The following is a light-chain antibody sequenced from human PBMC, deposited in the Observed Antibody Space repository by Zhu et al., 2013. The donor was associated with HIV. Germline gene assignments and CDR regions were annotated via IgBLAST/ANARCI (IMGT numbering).Light chain of an antibody. CDR1: SSDIGSYDL. J-gene: IGLJ2*01. CDR3: CSYAGGITFRL. V-gene: IGLV2-23*02. CDR2: EVK. Sequence: QSALTQAASMSGSPGQSITISCTGTSSDIGSYDLVSWYQQHPGKAPKLIIYEVKKRPSGVSDRFSGSKSGNTASLTISGLQAEDEADYYCCSYAGGITFRLFGGGTKLTVL.